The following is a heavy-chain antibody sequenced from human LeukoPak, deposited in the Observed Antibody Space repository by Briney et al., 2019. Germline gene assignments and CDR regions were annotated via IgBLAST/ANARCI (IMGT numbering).Heavy chain of an antibody. D-gene: IGHD6-19*01. J-gene: IGHJ4*02. CDR1: GFTFSNYA. CDR2: ISDDGSNK. CDR3: AKDRYSSGGYSDFDY. Sequence: GRSLRLSCAASGFTFSNYAMHRVRQAPGKGLEWVAVISDDGSNKYYGDSVKGRFTISRDNSKNTVYLQMNSLRAEDTAVYYCAKDRYSSGGYSDFDYWGQGTLVTVSS. V-gene: IGHV3-30*18.